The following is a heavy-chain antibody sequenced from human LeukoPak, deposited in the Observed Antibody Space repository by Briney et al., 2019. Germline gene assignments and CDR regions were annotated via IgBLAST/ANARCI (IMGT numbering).Heavy chain of an antibody. J-gene: IGHJ5*02. V-gene: IGHV4-39*07. CDR2: IYYSGST. Sequence: PGGSLRLSCAASGFTVSSNYMSWVRQPPGKGLEWIGSIYYSGSTYYNSPLKSRVTMSLDTSKNQFSLHLTSVTAADTAVYYCARDRSYPWGRGILVTVSS. CDR1: GFTVSSNY. CDR3: ARDRSYP.